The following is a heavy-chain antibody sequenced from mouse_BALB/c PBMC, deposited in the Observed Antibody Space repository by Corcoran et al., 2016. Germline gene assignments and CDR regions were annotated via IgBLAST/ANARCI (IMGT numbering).Heavy chain of an antibody. CDR3: ARGSGYWYFDV. J-gene: IGHJ1*01. CDR2: IDPANGNT. CDR1: GFNIKDTY. Sequence: EVQLQQSGAELVKPGASVKLSCTASGFNIKDTYMHWVKQRPEQGLEWIGRIDPANGNTKYDPKFQGKATITADTSSNTAYLQLSSLTSEDTAVYYCARGSGYWYFDVWGAGTTVTVSS. V-gene: IGHV14-3*02. D-gene: IGHD1-1*01.